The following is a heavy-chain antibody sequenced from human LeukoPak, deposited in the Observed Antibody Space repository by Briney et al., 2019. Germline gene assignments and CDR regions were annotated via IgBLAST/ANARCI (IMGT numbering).Heavy chain of an antibody. D-gene: IGHD2-2*01. J-gene: IGHJ4*02. CDR1: GFTFSSYA. Sequence: PGRSLRLSCAASGFTFSSYAMHWVRQAPGKGLEWVAVISYDGSNKYYADSVKGRFTISRDNSKNTLYQQMNSLRAEDTAVYYCARLGLDCSSTSCVHFDYWGQGTLVTVSS. CDR3: ARLGLDCSSTSCVHFDY. CDR2: ISYDGSNK. V-gene: IGHV3-30-3*01.